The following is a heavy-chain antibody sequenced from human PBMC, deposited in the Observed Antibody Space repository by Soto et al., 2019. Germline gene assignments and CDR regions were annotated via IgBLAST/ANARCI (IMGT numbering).Heavy chain of an antibody. CDR1: GGTFSSYT. D-gene: IGHD3-10*01. CDR2: IIPILGIA. V-gene: IGHV1-69*08. J-gene: IGHJ5*02. Sequence: QVQLVQSGAEVKKPGSSVKVSCKASGGTFSSYTISWVRQAPGQGLEWMGRIIPILGIANYAQRFQGRVRSNADRSPSTADLELGSLRSEDTAVYYCARDNTVARGARGFDPWGQGTLVTVSS. CDR3: ARDNTVARGARGFDP.